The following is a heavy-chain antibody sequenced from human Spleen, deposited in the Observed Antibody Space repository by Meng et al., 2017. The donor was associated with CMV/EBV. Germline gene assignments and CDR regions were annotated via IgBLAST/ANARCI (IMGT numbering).Heavy chain of an antibody. CDR1: GGSFSGYY. CDR3: ARALNWNPYFDY. D-gene: IGHD1-1*01. CDR2: IYYSGST. Sequence: CAVYGGSFSGYYWSWIRQPPGKGLEWIGYIYYSGSTNYNPSLKSRVTISVDTSKNQFSLKLSSVTAADTAVYYCARALNWNPYFDYWGQGTLVTVSS. J-gene: IGHJ4*02. V-gene: IGHV4-59*01.